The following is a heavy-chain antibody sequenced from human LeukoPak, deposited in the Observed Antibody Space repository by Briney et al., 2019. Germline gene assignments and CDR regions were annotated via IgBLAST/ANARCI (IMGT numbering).Heavy chain of an antibody. V-gene: IGHV3-30*03. J-gene: IGHJ4*02. CDR3: ARDFSLQLFDY. CDR1: GFTFSSYG. D-gene: IGHD5-24*01. CDR2: VSHDGSNK. Sequence: PGRSLRLSCAASGFTFSSYGMHWVRQAPGKGLEWVAVVSHDGSNKYYADSVKGRFTISRDDSKNTLYLQMNSLRAEDTAVYYCARDFSLQLFDYWGQGTLVTVFS.